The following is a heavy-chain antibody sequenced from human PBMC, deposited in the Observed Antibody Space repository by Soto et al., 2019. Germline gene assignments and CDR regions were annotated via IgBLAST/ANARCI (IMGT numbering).Heavy chain of an antibody. CDR1: GGSISSGGYY. J-gene: IGHJ3*02. Sequence: QVQLQESGPGLVKPSQTLSLTCTVSGGSISSGGYYWSWIRQHPGKGLEWIGYIYYSGSTYYNPSLKSRVTRSVDTSKNQFSLKLSSVTAADTAVYYCARDASFTVTVAFDIWGQGTMFTVSS. D-gene: IGHD4-17*01. CDR2: IYYSGST. CDR3: ARDASFTVTVAFDI. V-gene: IGHV4-31*03.